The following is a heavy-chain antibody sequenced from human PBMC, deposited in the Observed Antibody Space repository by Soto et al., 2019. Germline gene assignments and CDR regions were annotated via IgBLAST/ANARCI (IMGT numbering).Heavy chain of an antibody. CDR1: GYTFTSYG. V-gene: IGHV1-18*01. CDR3: ARGGMMVVVIQFDY. D-gene: IGHD3-22*01. J-gene: IGHJ4*02. Sequence: GYTFTSYGISWVRQAPGQGLEWMGWISAYNGNTNYAQRLQDRITMTTDTSASTAYMEQRSLRSDDTAEYYCARGGMMVVVIQFDYWGQGTLVTVSS. CDR2: ISAYNGNT.